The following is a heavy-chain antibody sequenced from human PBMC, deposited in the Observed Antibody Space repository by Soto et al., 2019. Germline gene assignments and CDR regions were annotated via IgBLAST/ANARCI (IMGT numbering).Heavy chain of an antibody. CDR2: IYYSGST. Sequence: QVQLQESGPGLVKPSQTLSLTCTVSGGSISSGGYYWSWIRQHPGKGLEWIGYIYYSGSTYYNPSHKSRVTISVDTSKNQFSLKLSSVTAADTAVYYCAREAEGSGSIWVDWFDPWGQGTLVTVSS. D-gene: IGHD3-3*01. CDR1: GGSISSGGYY. J-gene: IGHJ5*02. CDR3: AREAEGSGSIWVDWFDP. V-gene: IGHV4-31*03.